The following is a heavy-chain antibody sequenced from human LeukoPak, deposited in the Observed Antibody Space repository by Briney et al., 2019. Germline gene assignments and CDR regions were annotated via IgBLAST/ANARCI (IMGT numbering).Heavy chain of an antibody. CDR2: IYTSGST. CDR3: ARGLRSEKSRGRYYFDY. Sequence: PSETLSLTCTVSGGSISSGSYYWSWIRQPAGKGLEWIGRIYTSGSTNYNPSLKSRVTISVDTSKNQFSLKLSSVTAADTAVYYCARGLRSEKSRGRYYFDYWGQGTLVTVSS. CDR1: GGSISSGSYY. V-gene: IGHV4-61*02. J-gene: IGHJ4*02. D-gene: IGHD3-16*01.